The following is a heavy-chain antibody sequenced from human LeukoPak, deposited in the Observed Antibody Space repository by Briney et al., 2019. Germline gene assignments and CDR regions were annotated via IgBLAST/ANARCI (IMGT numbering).Heavy chain of an antibody. CDR1: GGTFSSYA. CDR3: ASASSSGWTTDAFDI. CDR2: IIPIFGTA. V-gene: IGHV1-69*13. Sequence: SVKVSCKASGGTFSSYAISWVRQAPGQGLEWMGGIIPIFGTANYAQKFQGRVTITADASTSTAYMELSSLRSEDTAVYYCASASSSGWTTDAFDIWGQGTMVTVSS. J-gene: IGHJ3*02. D-gene: IGHD6-19*01.